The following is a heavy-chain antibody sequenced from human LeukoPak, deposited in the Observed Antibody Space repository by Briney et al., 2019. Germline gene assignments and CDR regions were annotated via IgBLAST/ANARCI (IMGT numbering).Heavy chain of an antibody. D-gene: IGHD4-17*01. V-gene: IGHV4-59*11. J-gene: IGHJ3*02. CDR2: ISYIGST. Sequence: SETLSLTCAVSAASFSSHYWTWIRQSPGKGLEWIGYISYIGSTNYNPSLKSRVTISIDTSRNQFSLKLRSVTAADTAVYYCARDLVTVAKGFDIWGQGTMVSVSS. CDR1: AASFSSHY. CDR3: ARDLVTVAKGFDI.